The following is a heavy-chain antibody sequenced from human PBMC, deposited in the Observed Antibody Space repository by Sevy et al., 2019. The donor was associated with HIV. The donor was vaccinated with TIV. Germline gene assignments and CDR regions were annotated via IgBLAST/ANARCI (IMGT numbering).Heavy chain of an antibody. CDR2: ISGNGGSK. J-gene: IGHJ4*02. V-gene: IGHV3-23*01. CDR1: GFTFSSYA. Sequence: GGSLRLSCAASGFTFSSYAMSWVRQAPGKGLEWVSAISGNGGSKYYGDSVKGSFIISRDNSKNTQYLQMNSLRAEDTAVYSCAKSTRSITVIVVVTPLFDYWGQGTLVTVSS. D-gene: IGHD3-22*01. CDR3: AKSTRSITVIVVVTPLFDY.